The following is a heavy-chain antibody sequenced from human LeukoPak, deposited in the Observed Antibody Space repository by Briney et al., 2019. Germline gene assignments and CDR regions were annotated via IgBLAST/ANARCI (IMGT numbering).Heavy chain of an antibody. CDR2: ISGGSSTT. J-gene: IGHJ6*02. CDR1: GFTFSSYA. D-gene: IGHD3-10*01. Sequence: RTGGSLRLSCAASGFTFSSYAMSWVRQAPGKGLEWVSAISGGSSTTHYADSVKGRFTISRDNSKDTLYLQMNSLRAEDTDVYFCAKYYFGSGNSYSMDVWGQGTTVTVSS. V-gene: IGHV3-23*01. CDR3: AKYYFGSGNSYSMDV.